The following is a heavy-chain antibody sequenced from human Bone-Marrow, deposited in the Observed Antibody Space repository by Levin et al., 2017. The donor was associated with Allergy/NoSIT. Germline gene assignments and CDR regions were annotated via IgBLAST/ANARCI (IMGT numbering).Heavy chain of an antibody. D-gene: IGHD5-18*01. Sequence: GESLKISCAASGFTFDSYGIHWIRQTPGKGLEWVAVTLYDGNTRYHEDLVKGRFTISRDNSKNTVYLQMNSLTVEETAVYFCARDLAGYNYAATFGFWGQGTLVTVSS. CDR2: TLYDGNTR. J-gene: IGHJ4*02. CDR1: GFTFDSYG. V-gene: IGHV3-30*03. CDR3: ARDLAGYNYAATFGF.